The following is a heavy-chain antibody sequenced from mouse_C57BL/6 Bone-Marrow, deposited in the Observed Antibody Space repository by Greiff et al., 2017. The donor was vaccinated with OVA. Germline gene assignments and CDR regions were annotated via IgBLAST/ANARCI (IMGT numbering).Heavy chain of an antibody. CDR3: ARGDYYGSRFAY. CDR2: IYPGDGDT. CDR1: GYAFSSSW. V-gene: IGHV1-82*01. Sequence: QVQLKQSGPELVKPGASVKISCKASGYAFSSSWMNWVKQRPGKGLEWIGRIYPGDGDTNYNGKFKGKATLTADKSSSTAYMQLSSLTSEDSAVYFCARGDYYGSRFAYWGQGTLVTVSA. D-gene: IGHD1-1*01. J-gene: IGHJ3*01.